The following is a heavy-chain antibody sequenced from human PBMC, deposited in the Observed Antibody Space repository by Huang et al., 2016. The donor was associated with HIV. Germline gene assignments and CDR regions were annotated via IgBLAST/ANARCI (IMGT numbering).Heavy chain of an antibody. Sequence: EVQLVQSEAEVKKPGESLKISCRGSGYSFTNSWIGWVRQRPGEGLEWMGVIYPADSDTRYSPSFQGRVTFSADKSTRTAYLQWSSLQASDTAIYYCARSEVLVTAVPFDHWGQGTLVTVSS. CDR1: GYSFTNSW. CDR3: ARSEVLVTAVPFDH. J-gene: IGHJ4*02. V-gene: IGHV5-51*03. CDR2: IYPADSDT. D-gene: IGHD2-21*02.